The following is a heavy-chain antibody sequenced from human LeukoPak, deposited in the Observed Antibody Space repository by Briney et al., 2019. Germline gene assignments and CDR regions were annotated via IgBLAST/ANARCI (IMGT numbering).Heavy chain of an antibody. V-gene: IGHV4-38-2*02. CDR3: ARETLWFRLRLQDAFDI. Sequence: SETLSLTCTVSGYSISSGYYWGWIRQPPGKGLEWIGSIYHSGSTYYNPSLKSRVTISVDTSKNQFSLKLSSVTAADTAVYYCARETLWFRLRLQDAFDIWGQGTMVTVSS. D-gene: IGHD3-10*01. J-gene: IGHJ3*02. CDR1: GYSISSGYY. CDR2: IYHSGST.